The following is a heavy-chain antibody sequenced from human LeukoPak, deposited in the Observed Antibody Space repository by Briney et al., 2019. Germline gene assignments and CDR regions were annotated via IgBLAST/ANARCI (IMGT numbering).Heavy chain of an antibody. CDR3: ARHRRWSNFDY. CDR1: GYSFATYW. D-gene: IGHD4-23*01. V-gene: IGHV5-51*01. J-gene: IGHJ4*02. CDR2: IYPGDSDT. Sequence: GESLKISCKGSGYSFATYWIGWVRQMPGKGLEWMGIIYPGDSDTRYSPSFQGQVTISADKSISTTYLQWSSLKASDTAMYYCARHRRWSNFDYWGQGTLVTVSS.